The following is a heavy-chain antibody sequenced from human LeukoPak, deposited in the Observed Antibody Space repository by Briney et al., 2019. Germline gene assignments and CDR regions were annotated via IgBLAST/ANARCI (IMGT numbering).Heavy chain of an antibody. CDR3: AVHNSPYYYDSSGPLFDY. CDR1: GGSISSSSYS. D-gene: IGHD3-22*01. V-gene: IGHV4-39*01. Sequence: SETLSLTCTVSGGSISSSSYSWGWIRQPPGKGLEWIGSIYYSGSTYYNPSLKSRVTISVDTSKNQFSLKLSSVTAADTAVYYCAVHNSPYYYDSSGPLFDYWGQGTLVTVSS. J-gene: IGHJ4*02. CDR2: IYYSGST.